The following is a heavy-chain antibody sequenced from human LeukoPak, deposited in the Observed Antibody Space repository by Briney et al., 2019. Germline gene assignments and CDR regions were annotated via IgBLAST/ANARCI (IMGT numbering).Heavy chain of an antibody. CDR3: AKFSGYYYFDY. CDR1: GFTFSSYA. Sequence: PGGSLRLSCAASGFTFSSYAMSWVRQAPGKGLEWVSSISGSDSSSYYAGSVKGRFIISRDNSKNTLYLQMSSLRAEDTAVYYCAKFSGYYYFDYWGQGTLVTVSS. J-gene: IGHJ4*02. D-gene: IGHD5-12*01. CDR2: ISGSDSSS. V-gene: IGHV3-23*01.